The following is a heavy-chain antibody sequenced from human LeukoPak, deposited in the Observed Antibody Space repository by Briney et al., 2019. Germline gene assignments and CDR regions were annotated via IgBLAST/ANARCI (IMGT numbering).Heavy chain of an antibody. CDR2: IWYDGSNK. CDR3: ARDPLTMVRGVITTETRRGYYFDY. Sequence: GRSLRLSCAASGFTFSSYGMHWVRQAPGKGLEWVAVIWYDGSNKYYADSVKGRFTISRDNSKNTLYLQMNSLRAEDTAVYYCARDPLTMVRGVITTETRRGYYFDYWGQGTLVSVSS. D-gene: IGHD3-10*01. CDR1: GFTFSSYG. V-gene: IGHV3-33*01. J-gene: IGHJ4*02.